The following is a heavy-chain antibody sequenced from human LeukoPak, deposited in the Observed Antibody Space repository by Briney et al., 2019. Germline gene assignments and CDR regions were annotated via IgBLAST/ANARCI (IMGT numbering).Heavy chain of an antibody. CDR3: ARHGVMATIKRRVYYFDY. Sequence: SETLSLTCTVSGGSISSSSYYWGWIRQPPGKGLEWIGSIYYSGSTNYNPSLKSRVTISVDTSKNQFSLKLSSVTAADTAVYYCARHGVMATIKRRVYYFDYWGQGTLVTVSS. V-gene: IGHV4-39*01. D-gene: IGHD5-12*01. CDR2: IYYSGST. J-gene: IGHJ4*02. CDR1: GGSISSSSYY.